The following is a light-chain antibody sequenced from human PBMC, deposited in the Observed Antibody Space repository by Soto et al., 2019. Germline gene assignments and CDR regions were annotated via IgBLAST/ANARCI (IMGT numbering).Light chain of an antibody. CDR1: RGIRND. CDR3: LQTYDYPLT. CDR2: AAS. V-gene: IGKV1-6*01. Sequence: IQMTQSPSSLSASVGDXVTITCRASRGIRNDLGWYQQKPGKAPNLMVFAASNLQSGVPSRFSGSGSGTDFTLTISSLQPEDVATYYCLQTYDYPLTFGQGTRLEIK. J-gene: IGKJ5*01.